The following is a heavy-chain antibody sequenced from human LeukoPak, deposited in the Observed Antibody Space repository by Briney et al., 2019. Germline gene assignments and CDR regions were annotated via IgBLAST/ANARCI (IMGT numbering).Heavy chain of an antibody. V-gene: IGHV3-30*18. CDR3: AKGLYATSSVFDS. CDR2: ISDDGSNK. D-gene: IGHD2/OR15-2a*01. CDR1: GFTFSIHE. Sequence: GGSLRLSCAASGFTFSIHEINWVRQAPGKGLEWVAVISDDGSNKSYADSVKGRFTISRDNSKNTLYLQMNSLRAEGTAVFFCAKGLYATSSVFDSWGQGTLVTVSS. J-gene: IGHJ4*02.